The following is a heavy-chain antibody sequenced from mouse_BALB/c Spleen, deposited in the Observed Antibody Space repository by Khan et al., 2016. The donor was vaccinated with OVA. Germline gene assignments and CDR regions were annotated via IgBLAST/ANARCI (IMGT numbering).Heavy chain of an antibody. J-gene: IGHJ3*01. CDR1: GYTFTNYV. V-gene: IGHV1S136*01. D-gene: IGHD6-1*01. Sequence: EVQLQESGPDLVKPGASVKMSCKASGYTFTNYVMHWVKQKPGQGLEWIGYINPYNDGIRFNEKFKGKATLTSDKSSSTAYMERSMLAFEDPSVYYCAREASKLYFSFAYWGQGTLVTVSA. CDR2: INPYNDGI. CDR3: AREASKLYFSFAY.